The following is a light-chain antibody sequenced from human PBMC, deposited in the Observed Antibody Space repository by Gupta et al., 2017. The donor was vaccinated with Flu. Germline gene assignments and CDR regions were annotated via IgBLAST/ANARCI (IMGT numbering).Light chain of an antibody. V-gene: IGKV4-1*01. CDR2: WAT. Sequence: KSAQSVLYSSTNRNYLAWSHQTPGQPPKLLIYWATTRESGVPAQFRGSGSGTDFTLTINSLQAEDVAVYYCHKYYRDVGLTFGGETRVEIK. CDR1: QSVLYSSTNRNY. J-gene: IGKJ4*01. CDR3: HKYYRDVGLT.